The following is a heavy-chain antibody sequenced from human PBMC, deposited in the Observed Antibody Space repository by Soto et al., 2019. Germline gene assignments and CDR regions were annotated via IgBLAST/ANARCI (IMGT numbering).Heavy chain of an antibody. CDR1: GFTFSTYA. J-gene: IGHJ4*02. CDR3: AKGGGSCCFDC. Sequence: GGSLRLSCAASGFTFSTYAMSWVRQAPGKGLEWASAISGSGGNSTFYGDSVKGRFTISRDNSKNTLYLEMSSLGAEDTAVYYCAKGGGSCCFDCWGQGTLVTVSS. V-gene: IGHV3-23*01. CDR2: ISGSGGNST. D-gene: IGHD2-15*01.